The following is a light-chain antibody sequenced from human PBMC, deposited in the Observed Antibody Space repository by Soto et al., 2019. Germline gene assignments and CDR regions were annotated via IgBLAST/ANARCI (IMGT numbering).Light chain of an antibody. V-gene: IGKV3-15*01. Sequence: EVVMTQSPATLSVSPGGRATLSCRASESLSSNLAWYQQKPGQAPRLLIYGASTRGTGIPARFSGSGSGTEFTLTISSLQSEDFAVYYCQQYGSSPGTFGQGTKVDIK. CDR2: GAS. CDR3: QQYGSSPGT. J-gene: IGKJ2*01. CDR1: ESLSSN.